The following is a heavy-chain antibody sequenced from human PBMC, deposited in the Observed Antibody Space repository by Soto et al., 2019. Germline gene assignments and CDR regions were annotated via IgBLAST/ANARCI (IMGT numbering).Heavy chain of an antibody. CDR3: ARQPTTGDTDLWFDP. CDR2: IFYSGST. V-gene: IGHV4-39*01. CDR1: GGSISTSRAY. D-gene: IGHD2-21*01. Sequence: SETLSLTCSVSGGSISTSRAYWAWIRQPPGKGLEWLANIFYSGSTFYNPSLASRVSVSVDTSKNEFSLKLRSVTAADTAVYYCARQPTTGDTDLWFDPWGQGTLVTVSS. J-gene: IGHJ5*02.